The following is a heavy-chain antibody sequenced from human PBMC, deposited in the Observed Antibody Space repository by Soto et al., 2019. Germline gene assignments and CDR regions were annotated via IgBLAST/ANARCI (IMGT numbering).Heavy chain of an antibody. V-gene: IGHV3-30*18. J-gene: IGHJ4*02. CDR2: ISYDGSNK. CDR3: AKDAGRYYDFWSGYSYYFDY. D-gene: IGHD3-3*01. Sequence: GGSLRLSCAASGFTFSSYGMHWVRQAPGKGLEWVAVISYDGSNKYYADSVKGRFTISRDNSKNTLYLQMNSLRAEDTAVYYCAKDAGRYYDFWSGYSYYFDYWGQGTLVTVSS. CDR1: GFTFSSYG.